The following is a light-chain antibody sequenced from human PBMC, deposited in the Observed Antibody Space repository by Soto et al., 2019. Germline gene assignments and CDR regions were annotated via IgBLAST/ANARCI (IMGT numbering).Light chain of an antibody. V-gene: IGKV3D-20*02. J-gene: IGKJ2*01. CDR1: QSVSSSY. CDR3: HQRSNWPYT. Sequence: EIVLTQSPGTLSLSPGERATLSCRASQSVSSSYLAWYQQKPGQAPRLLIYGASSRATGIPDRFSGSGSGTDFTLTISRLEPEDFAVYYCHQRSNWPYTFGQGTKVDIK. CDR2: GAS.